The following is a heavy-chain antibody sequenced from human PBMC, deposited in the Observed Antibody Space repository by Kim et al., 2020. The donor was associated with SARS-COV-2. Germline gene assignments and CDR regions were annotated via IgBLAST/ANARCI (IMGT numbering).Heavy chain of an antibody. CDR3: ARGSFTMVRGVMNWFDP. Sequence: LKGRVTISVDTSKNQFSLKLSSVTAADTAVYYCARGSFTMVRGVMNWFDPWGQGTLVTVSS. D-gene: IGHD3-10*01. V-gene: IGHV4-59*09. J-gene: IGHJ5*02.